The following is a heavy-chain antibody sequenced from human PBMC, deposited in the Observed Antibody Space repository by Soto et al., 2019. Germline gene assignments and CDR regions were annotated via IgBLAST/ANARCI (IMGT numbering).Heavy chain of an antibody. Sequence: GASVMVSCKASGYTFTGYYMHWVRQAPGQGLEWMGWINPNSGGTNYAQKFQGRVTMTRDTSISTAYMELSRLRSDDTAVYYCARRIAIAGLFDFWGQGTLVTVSS. D-gene: IGHD6-13*01. V-gene: IGHV1-2*02. CDR1: GYTFTGYY. CDR2: INPNSGGT. CDR3: ARRIAIAGLFDF. J-gene: IGHJ4*02.